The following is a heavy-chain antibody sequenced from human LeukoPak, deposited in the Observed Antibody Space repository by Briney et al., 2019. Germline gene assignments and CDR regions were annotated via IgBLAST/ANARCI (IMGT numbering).Heavy chain of an antibody. J-gene: IGHJ4*02. D-gene: IGHD3-3*01. Sequence: ASVKVSCKASGGTFSSYAISWVRQAPGQGLEWMGGIIPIFGTANYARKFQGRVTITADESTSTAYMELSSLRSEDTAVYYCAREVLGGVVIITPYFDYWGQGTLVTVSS. CDR3: AREVLGGVVIITPYFDY. CDR1: GGTFSSYA. CDR2: IIPIFGTA. V-gene: IGHV1-69*13.